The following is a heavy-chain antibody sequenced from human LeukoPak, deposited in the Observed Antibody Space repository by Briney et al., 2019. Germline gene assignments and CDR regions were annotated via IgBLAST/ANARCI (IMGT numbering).Heavy chain of an antibody. CDR1: GFTFSSYA. CDR3: AKDRGDYGSQ. Sequence: PGGSLRLSCAASGFTFSSYAMHWVRQAPGKGLEWVAVISYDGSNKYYADSVKGRFTISRDNSKNTLYLQMNSLRAEDTAVYYCAKDRGDYGSQWGQGTLVTVSS. D-gene: IGHD3-10*01. CDR2: ISYDGSNK. V-gene: IGHV3-30*04. J-gene: IGHJ4*02.